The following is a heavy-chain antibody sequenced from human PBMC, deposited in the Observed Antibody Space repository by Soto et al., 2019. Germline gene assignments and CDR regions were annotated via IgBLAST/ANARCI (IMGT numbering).Heavy chain of an antibody. CDR3: AKDDFTDRGNDYFDY. CDR1: GFSFTNFA. V-gene: IGHV3-23*01. CDR2: IGASGDIT. D-gene: IGHD2-15*01. Sequence: EVQLLESGGGLVQPGGSLSLSCAASGFSFTNFAMSWVRQAPGKGLEWVAGIGASGDITWYADSVKGRLSISRDNSKNTLYLQLNSLRFEDTAVYYCAKDDFTDRGNDYFDYWGPGTLVTVSS. J-gene: IGHJ4*02.